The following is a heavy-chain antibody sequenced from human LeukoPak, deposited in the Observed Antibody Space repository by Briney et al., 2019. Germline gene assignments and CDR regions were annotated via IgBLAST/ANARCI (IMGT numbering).Heavy chain of an antibody. Sequence: GGSLRLSCAASGFTFSSNWMSWVRQAPGKGLEWVANIKQDGSEKYYVDSVKGRFTISRDNAKNSLYLQMNSLRAEDTAVYYCARDFYVDTARGWFYYYMDVWGKGTTVTISS. J-gene: IGHJ6*03. V-gene: IGHV3-7*03. CDR1: GFTFSSNW. CDR3: ARDFYVDTARGWFYYYMDV. D-gene: IGHD5-18*01. CDR2: IKQDGSEK.